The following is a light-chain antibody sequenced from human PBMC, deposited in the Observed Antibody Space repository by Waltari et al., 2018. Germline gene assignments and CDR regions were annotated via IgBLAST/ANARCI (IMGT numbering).Light chain of an antibody. CDR3: AAWDDIVRGV. J-gene: IGLJ3*02. V-gene: IGLV1-44*01. CDR2: SNR. CDR1: SPNIGPNT. Sequence: QSVLTQPPSVSGTPGQRVTISCSGSSPNIGPNTVNWDQQVPGTAPKPLIYSNRQRPSGVPDRFSGSKSGTSASLAISGLQSEDEAVYYCAAWDDIVRGVFGGGTKVTVL.